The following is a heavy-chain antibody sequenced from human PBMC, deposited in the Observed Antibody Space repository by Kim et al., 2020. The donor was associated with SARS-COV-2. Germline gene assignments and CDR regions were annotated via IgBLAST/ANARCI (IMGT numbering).Heavy chain of an antibody. CDR3: AKDGGWGTSVGYY. D-gene: IGHD7-27*01. CDR1: GFTFRSYV. CDR2: IRADAVST. J-gene: IGHJ4*02. Sequence: GGSLRLSCGASGFTFRSYVMSWVRQAPGKGLEWVSGIRADAVSTYYADSVRGRFTISRDNSKNTVSLQMNNVRADDTAVYYCAKDGGWGTSVGYYWGQGTLVIVSS. V-gene: IGHV3-23*01.